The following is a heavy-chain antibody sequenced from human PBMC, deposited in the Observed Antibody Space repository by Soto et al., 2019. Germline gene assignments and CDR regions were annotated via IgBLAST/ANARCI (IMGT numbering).Heavy chain of an antibody. V-gene: IGHV3-21*01. CDR3: ASHPRDSSGYWYYFDY. CDR1: GFTFSSYS. J-gene: IGHJ4*02. Sequence: EVQLVESGGGLVKPGGSLRLSCAASGFTFSSYSMNWVRQAPGKGLEWVSSISSSSSYIYYADSVTGRFTISRDNAKNSLYRQMNSLRAEDTAVYYCASHPRDSSGYWYYFDYWGQGTLVTVSS. D-gene: IGHD3-22*01. CDR2: ISSSSSYI.